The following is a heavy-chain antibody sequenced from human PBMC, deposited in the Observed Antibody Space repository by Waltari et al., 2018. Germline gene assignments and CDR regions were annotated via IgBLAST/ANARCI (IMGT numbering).Heavy chain of an antibody. CDR2: ISHSGST. D-gene: IGHD3-10*01. V-gene: IGHV4-38-2*02. Sequence: QVQLQESGPGLARPSETLSLTCDVSSYSIRSGYFWGWIRQPPGKGLQWSGSISHSGSTYYNPSLKSRVTLSVDTSKNQFALKVTSVTAADTATYYCVRDLGGSGNSWFDAWGQGSLVIVSS. CDR3: VRDLGGSGNSWFDA. CDR1: SYSIRSGYF. J-gene: IGHJ5*02.